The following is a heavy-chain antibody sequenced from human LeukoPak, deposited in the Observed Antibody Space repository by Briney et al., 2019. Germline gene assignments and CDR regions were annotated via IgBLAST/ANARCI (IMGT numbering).Heavy chain of an antibody. J-gene: IGHJ3*02. V-gene: IGHV1-46*01. CDR2: INPSGGSI. CDR1: GDIFSSYY. CDR3: ARGRNYYDSSGYYYEGDAFDI. Sequence: ASVKVSCKASGDIFSSYYMYWVRQAPGQGLEWMGIINPSGGSIRYAQKFQGRVTMTRDTSTSTVYMELSSLRSEDTAVYYCARGRNYYDSSGYYYEGDAFDIWGQGTMVTVSS. D-gene: IGHD3-22*01.